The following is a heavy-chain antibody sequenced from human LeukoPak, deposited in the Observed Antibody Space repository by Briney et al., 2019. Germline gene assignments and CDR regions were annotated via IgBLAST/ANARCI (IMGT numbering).Heavy chain of an antibody. D-gene: IGHD4-17*01. Sequence: ASVKVSCKASGYTFTSYYMHWVRQAPGQGLEWMGWISAYNGNTNYAQKLQGRVTMTTDTSTSTAYMELRSLRSDDTAVYYCARGGNYGDYAAYWGQGTLVTVSS. CDR1: GYTFTSYY. CDR3: ARGGNYGDYAAY. J-gene: IGHJ4*02. V-gene: IGHV1-18*04. CDR2: ISAYNGNT.